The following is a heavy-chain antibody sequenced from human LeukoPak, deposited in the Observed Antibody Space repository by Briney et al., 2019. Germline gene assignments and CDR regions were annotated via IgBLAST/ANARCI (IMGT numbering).Heavy chain of an antibody. Sequence: ASVKVSCKASGYTFTGYYMHWVRQAPGQGLEWMGRINPDSGDTNYAQKFQGRATMTRDTPINTAYMELSRLTSDDTAVYYCARDWLGNYYLFDFWGQGTLVTVSS. J-gene: IGHJ4*02. CDR3: ARDWLGNYYLFDF. CDR2: INPDSGDT. CDR1: GYTFTGYY. D-gene: IGHD1-26*01. V-gene: IGHV1-2*06.